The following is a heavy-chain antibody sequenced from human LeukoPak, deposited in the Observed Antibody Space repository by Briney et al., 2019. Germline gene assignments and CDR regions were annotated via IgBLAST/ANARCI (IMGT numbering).Heavy chain of an antibody. D-gene: IGHD1-1*01. J-gene: IGHJ4*02. V-gene: IGHV4-39*01. CDR2: TYCGGNT. CDR1: GGSISSSSYY. Sequence: SETLSLTCTVSGGSISSSSYYWGWIRQPPGKGLECIGTTYCGGNTYYNPSLKSRVTISVDTSKNQFSLKLSSVTAADTAVYYCASLGWNGDYWGQGTLVTVSS. CDR3: ASLGWNGDY.